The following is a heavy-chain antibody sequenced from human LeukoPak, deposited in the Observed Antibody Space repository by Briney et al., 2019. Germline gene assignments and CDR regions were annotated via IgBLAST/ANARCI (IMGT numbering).Heavy chain of an antibody. CDR1: GFTFSDYY. CDR2: ISSSSSYI. V-gene: IGHV3-21*01. D-gene: IGHD3-22*01. CDR3: ARDLPGHYYDSSDHFDY. J-gene: IGHJ4*02. Sequence: GGSLRLSCAASGFTFSDYYMNWVRQAPGKGLEWVSSISSSSSYIYYADSVKGRFTISRDNAKNSLYLQMNSLRAEDTAVYYCARDLPGHYYDSSDHFDYWGQGTLVTVSS.